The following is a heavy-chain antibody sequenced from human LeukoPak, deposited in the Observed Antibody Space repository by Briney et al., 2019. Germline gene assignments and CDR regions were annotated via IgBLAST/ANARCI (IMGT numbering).Heavy chain of an antibody. CDR3: ARENVLRFLEWLFDGMDV. CDR2: ISSSSSYI. V-gene: IGHV3-21*01. J-gene: IGHJ6*02. D-gene: IGHD3-3*01. CDR1: GFTFSSYS. Sequence: PGGSLRLSCAASGFTFSSYSMNWVRQAPGKGLEWVSSISSSSSYIYYADSVKGRFTISRDNAKNSLYLQMNSLRAEDTAVYYCARENVLRFLEWLFDGMDVWGQGTTVTVSS.